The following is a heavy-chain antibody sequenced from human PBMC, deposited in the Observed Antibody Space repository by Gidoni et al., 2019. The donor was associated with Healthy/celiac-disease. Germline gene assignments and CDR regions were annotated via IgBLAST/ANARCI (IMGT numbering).Heavy chain of an antibody. CDR2: INHSGST. V-gene: IGHV4-34*01. CDR1: GGSFSGYY. D-gene: IGHD5-12*01. J-gene: IGHJ4*02. Sequence: QVQLQQWGAGLLKPSETLSLTCAVYGGSFSGYYWSWIRQPPGKGLEWIGEINHSGSTNYNPSLKSRVTIAVDTSKNQFSLKLSSVTAADTAVYCCARKYSGYHPFDYWGQGTLVAVSS. CDR3: ARKYSGYHPFDY.